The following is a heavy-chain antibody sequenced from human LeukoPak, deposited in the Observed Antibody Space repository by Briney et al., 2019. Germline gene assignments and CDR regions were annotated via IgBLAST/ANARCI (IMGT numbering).Heavy chain of an antibody. CDR1: GGSFSEYY. CDR3: ARRITVFYWFDP. D-gene: IGHD2/OR15-2a*01. J-gene: IGHJ5*02. V-gene: IGHV4-34*01. CDR2: INHSGST. Sequence: SETLSLTCAVYGGSFSEYYWSWIRQPPGKGLEWMGEINHSGSTNYNPSLKSRVTISLDTSKNQFSLKLSSVTAADTAVYYCARRITVFYWFDPWDQGTLVTVSS.